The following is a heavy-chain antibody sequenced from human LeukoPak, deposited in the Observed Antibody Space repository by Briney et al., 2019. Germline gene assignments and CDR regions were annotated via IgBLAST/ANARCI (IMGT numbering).Heavy chain of an antibody. J-gene: IGHJ5*02. CDR1: GYTFTAYY. V-gene: IGHV1-2*02. CDR3: ARVNQGEWFDP. Sequence: GASVKDSCKASGYTFTAYYIHWVRQAPGQGLEWMGWINPNSGDTYYLQKFRGRVTITRASSISTAYMEVTSLTSDDTAMYYCARVNQGEWFDPWGQGTLVTVSS. D-gene: IGHD3-10*01. CDR2: INPNSGDT.